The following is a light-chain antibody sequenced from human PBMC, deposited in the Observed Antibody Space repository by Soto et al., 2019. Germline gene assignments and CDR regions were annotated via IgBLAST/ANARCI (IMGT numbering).Light chain of an antibody. V-gene: IGLV2-11*01. J-gene: IGLJ3*02. CDR3: CSYAGTYTWV. Sequence: QSVLTQPRSVSGSPGQSVTISCTGTSSDVGAYNYVSWYQQYPGKAPKLMVFDVTKRPSGVPNRFSGSKSDNTASLTISGLQAEDGADYYCCSYAGTYTWVFGGGTKSPS. CDR2: DVT. CDR1: SSDVGAYNY.